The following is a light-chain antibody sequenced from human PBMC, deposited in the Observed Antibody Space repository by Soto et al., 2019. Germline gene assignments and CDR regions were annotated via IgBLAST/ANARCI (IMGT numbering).Light chain of an antibody. V-gene: IGKV3-11*01. CDR1: HSVTTH. CDR2: DAS. CDR3: QQRSDSIT. J-gene: IGKJ5*01. Sequence: EVVLTQSPDTLSLSPGERATLSCWASHSVTTHLAWVQQRPGQTPRLLIYDASTRAPGIPARFSGRGSGADFTLTISSLEPEDFAVYYCQQRSDSITFGQGTRPEI.